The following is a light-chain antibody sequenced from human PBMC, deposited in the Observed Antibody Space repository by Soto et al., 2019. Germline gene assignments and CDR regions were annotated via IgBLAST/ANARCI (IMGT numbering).Light chain of an antibody. J-gene: IGKJ4*01. CDR1: QSISNY. Sequence: DIQMTQSPSSLSASVGDRVTITCRASQSISNYVNWYQQRLGKAPNLLIYAASSLQSGVPSRFSGSGSGRDFTLTISSLHPEDFAPYYCQQSYHTRPLTFGGGTKVEI. CDR3: QQSYHTRPLT. V-gene: IGKV1-39*01. CDR2: AAS.